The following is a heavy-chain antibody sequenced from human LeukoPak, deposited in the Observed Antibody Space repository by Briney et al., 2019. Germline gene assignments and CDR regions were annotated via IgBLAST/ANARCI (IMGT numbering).Heavy chain of an antibody. Sequence: GGSLRLSCAASGFTFSSYSMNWVRQAPGKGLEWVSSISSSSSYIYYADSVKGRFTISRDNAKNSLYLQMNSLRAEDTAVYYCAYLMGAARPYDAFDIWGQGTMVTVSS. CDR1: GFTFSSYS. J-gene: IGHJ3*02. D-gene: IGHD1-26*01. V-gene: IGHV3-21*01. CDR3: AYLMGAARPYDAFDI. CDR2: ISSSSSYI.